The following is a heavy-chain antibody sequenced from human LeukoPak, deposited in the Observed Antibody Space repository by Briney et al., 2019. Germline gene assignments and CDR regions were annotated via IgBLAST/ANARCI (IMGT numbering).Heavy chain of an antibody. CDR3: ARGDWVEGLGY. D-gene: IGHD3-16*01. Sequence: SETLSLTCAVYGGSFSGYYWSWIRQPPGKGLEWIGEINHRGRTKYNPSLKSRVTISVDTSKNQFSLKLSSVTAADTAVYYCARGDWVEGLGYWGKGTLVTVSS. CDR1: GGSFSGYY. V-gene: IGHV4-34*01. CDR2: INHRGRT. J-gene: IGHJ4*02.